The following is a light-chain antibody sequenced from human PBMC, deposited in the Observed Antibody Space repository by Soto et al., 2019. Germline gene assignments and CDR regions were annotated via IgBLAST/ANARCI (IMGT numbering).Light chain of an antibody. J-gene: IGLJ1*01. CDR1: SIDVATFNL. CDR3: SSYAGGSIYV. CDR2: EGI. V-gene: IGLV2-23*01. Sequence: QSALTQPASVSASPGQSITISCTATSIDVATFNLASWYQQHPGKAHKRIIYEGIKRPSGVSNRFSGSKSGNTASLTISGLQAEDEADYYCSSYAGGSIYVFGTGTSSPS.